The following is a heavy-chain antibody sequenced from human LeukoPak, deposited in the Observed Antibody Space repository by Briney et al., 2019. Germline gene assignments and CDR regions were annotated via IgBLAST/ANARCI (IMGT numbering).Heavy chain of an antibody. V-gene: IGHV4-39*07. D-gene: IGHD3-16*02. CDR3: ARDGYDYVWGSYRYIY. CDR2: IYYSGST. CDR1: GGSISSSSYY. J-gene: IGHJ4*02. Sequence: SETLSLTCTVSGGSISSSSYYWGWIRQPPGTGLEWIGSIYYSGSTYYNPSLKSRVTISVDTSKNQFSLKLSSVTAADTAVYYCARDGYDYVWGSYRYIYWGQGTLVTVSS.